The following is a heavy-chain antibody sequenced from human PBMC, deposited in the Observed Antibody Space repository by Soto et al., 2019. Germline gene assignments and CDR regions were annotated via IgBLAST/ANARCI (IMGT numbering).Heavy chain of an antibody. J-gene: IGHJ4*02. CDR3: ARNYYGSGSYYGFFDS. CDR1: GFTFSSSW. V-gene: IGHV3-74*01. CDR2: IHSDGSGA. D-gene: IGHD3-10*01. Sequence: PGGSLRLSCAASGFTFSSSWMHWVRQAPGKGLVWVSRIHSDGSGATYGDSVKGRFTISRDNAKNTLYLQMNSLRAEDTAVYYCARNYYGSGSYYGFFDSWGQGILVTVSS.